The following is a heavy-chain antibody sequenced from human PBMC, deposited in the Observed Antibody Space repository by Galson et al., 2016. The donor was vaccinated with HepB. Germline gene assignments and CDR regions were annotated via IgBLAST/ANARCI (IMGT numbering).Heavy chain of an antibody. D-gene: IGHD5-18*01. CDR3: ARDWPGYSLGPPNWLDL. Sequence: LRLSCAASGFILSDHAIHWVRQAPGKGLEWVAVISYDGRNEYFVDSVKGRFSLSRDNSKNTVFLQLNSLPGEDTAVYHCARDWPGYSLGPPNWLDLWGHGTLVIVSS. CDR2: ISYDGRNE. J-gene: IGHJ5*02. CDR1: GFILSDHA. V-gene: IGHV3-30*04.